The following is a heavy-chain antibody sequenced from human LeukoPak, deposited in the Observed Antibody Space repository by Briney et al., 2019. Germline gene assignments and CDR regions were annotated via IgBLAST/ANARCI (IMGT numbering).Heavy chain of an antibody. CDR2: ISSDGSNK. CDR3: ARDRAVATHDY. D-gene: IGHD5-12*01. J-gene: IGHJ4*02. V-gene: IGHV3-30*04. CDR1: GFTFSSYA. Sequence: PGRSLRLSCAASGFTFSSYAIHWVRQAPGKGLEWVAVISSDGSNKYYADSVKGRFTISRDNAKNSLYLQMNSLRAEDTAVYYCARDRAVATHDYWGQGTLVTVSS.